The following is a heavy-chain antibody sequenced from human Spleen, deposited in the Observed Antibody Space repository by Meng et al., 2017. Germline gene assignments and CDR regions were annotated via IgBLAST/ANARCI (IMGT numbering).Heavy chain of an antibody. CDR2: INHSGST. V-gene: IGHV4-34*01. J-gene: IGHJ4*02. CDR1: GGSFSGYY. D-gene: IGHD2-2*01. Sequence: QVQLQRWGAGLLKPSETLSPTCAVYGGSFSGYYWNWIRQPPGKGLEWIGEINHSGSTNYNPSLKSRVTISVDTSKNQFSLKLSSVTAADTAVYYCARGLGEAVVPRTMFDYWGQGTLVTVSS. CDR3: ARGLGEAVVPRTMFDY.